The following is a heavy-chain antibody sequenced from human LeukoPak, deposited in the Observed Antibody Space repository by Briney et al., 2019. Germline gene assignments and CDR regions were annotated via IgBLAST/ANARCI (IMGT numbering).Heavy chain of an antibody. CDR1: GLSFSGSA. Sequence: GGSLRLSCAASGLSFSGSAMHWVRQASGKGMEWVGRIRSIANSFTTTYVVSVKGKVTISRDDSKSTAYLQMNSLKKEDTAAYYCSRPSPDRYNPFAFDYWGHGTLVTVSS. V-gene: IGHV3-73*01. D-gene: IGHD5-24*01. J-gene: IGHJ4*01. CDR3: SRPSPDRYNPFAFDY. CDR2: IRSIANSFTT.